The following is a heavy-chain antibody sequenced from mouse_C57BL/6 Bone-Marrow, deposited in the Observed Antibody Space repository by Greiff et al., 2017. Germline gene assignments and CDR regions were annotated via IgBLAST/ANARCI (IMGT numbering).Heavy chain of an antibody. J-gene: IGHJ3*01. V-gene: IGHV1-62-2*01. CDR3: ARRGDYYSNYWFFAY. CDR2: FYPGSGSI. D-gene: IGHD2-5*01. CDR1: GYTFTEYT. Sequence: QVQLKESGAELVKPGASVKLSCKASGYTFTEYTIHWVKQRSGQGLEWIGCFYPGSGSIKYNEKFKDKATLTADKSSSTVYMELSRLTSENSAVYFGARRGDYYSNYWFFAYWGQGTLVTVSA.